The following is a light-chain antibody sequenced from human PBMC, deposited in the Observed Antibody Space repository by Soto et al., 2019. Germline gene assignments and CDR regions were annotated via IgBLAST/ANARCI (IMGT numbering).Light chain of an antibody. CDR3: MQVLQTPWT. CDR2: FYS. J-gene: IGKJ1*01. CDR1: QSLLQINWNNH. V-gene: IGKV2-28*01. Sequence: DIVMTQSPLSLPVTAGDPTCSSCMSSQSLLQINWNNHLDWYVQKTGQSTQLMIYFYSNGASGVPDRLSGSGTGKDFTLKISRVEAEDVGIYYCMQVLQTPWTFGQGTKVAIK.